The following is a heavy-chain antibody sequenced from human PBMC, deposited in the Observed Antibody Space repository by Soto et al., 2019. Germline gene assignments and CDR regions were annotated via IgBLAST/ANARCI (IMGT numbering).Heavy chain of an antibody. CDR1: GYTFTSYG. J-gene: IGHJ4*02. CDR3: AGGFYDILTGYRDFDY. V-gene: IGHV1-18*01. CDR2: ISAYNGNT. Sequence: QVQLVQSGAEVKKPGASVKVSCKASGYTFTSYGISWVRQAPGQGLEWMGWISAYNGNTNYAQKLQGRVTMTTDTSTSTAYMERRSLRSDDTAVYYCAGGFYDILTGYRDFDYWGQGTLVTVSS. D-gene: IGHD3-9*01.